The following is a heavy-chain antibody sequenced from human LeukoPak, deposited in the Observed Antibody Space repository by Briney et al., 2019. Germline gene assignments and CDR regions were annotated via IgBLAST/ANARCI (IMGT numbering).Heavy chain of an antibody. J-gene: IGHJ5*02. Sequence: SETLSLTCTVSGGSISSGSYYWSWIRQPAGKGLEWIGRIYTSGSTNYNPSLKSRVTMSVDTSKNQFSLKLSSVTAADTAVYYCARQSFIGSFRRKINWFDPWGQGTLVTVSS. D-gene: IGHD1-14*01. CDR3: ARQSFIGSFRRKINWFDP. CDR1: GGSISSGSYY. V-gene: IGHV4-61*02. CDR2: IYTSGST.